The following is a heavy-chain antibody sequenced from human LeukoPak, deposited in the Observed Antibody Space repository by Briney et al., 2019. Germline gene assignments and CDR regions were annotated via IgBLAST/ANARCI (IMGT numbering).Heavy chain of an antibody. D-gene: IGHD3-10*01. CDR2: IKEDGSEK. J-gene: IGHJ4*02. V-gene: IGHV3-7*03. CDR1: GFTFSNYW. Sequence: PGGSLRLSCAASGFTFSNYWMSWVRQAPGKGLEWVANIKEDGSEKHYVDSVKGRFTISRDNAKNSLYLQMNSQRVEDTAVYYCARTIRGYWGQGTLVTVSS. CDR3: ARTIRGY.